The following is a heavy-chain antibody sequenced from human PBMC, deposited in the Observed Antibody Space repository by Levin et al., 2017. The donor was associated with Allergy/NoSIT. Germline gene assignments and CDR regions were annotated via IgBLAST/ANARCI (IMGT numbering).Heavy chain of an antibody. CDR2: ISGSGFGFSGGVT. D-gene: IGHD4-23*01. Sequence: GGSLRLSCVASGFTFSNFAMSWVRQGPGKGLEWISSISGSGFGFSGGVTYYADSVKGRFTISRDDSKNTEYLEMSSLRAEDTAVYYCAEDPFAGGNSIGWDAFDVWGQGTMVTVSS. CDR1: GFTFSNFA. CDR3: AEDPFAGGNSIGWDAFDV. J-gene: IGHJ3*01. V-gene: IGHV3-23*01.